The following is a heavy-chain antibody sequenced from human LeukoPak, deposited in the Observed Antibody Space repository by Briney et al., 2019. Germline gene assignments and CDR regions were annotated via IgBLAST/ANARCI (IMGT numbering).Heavy chain of an antibody. CDR2: IYHSGST. V-gene: IGHV4-4*02. Sequence: SETLSLTCAVSGGSISSSNWWSWVRQPPGKGLEWIGEIYHSGSTNYNPSLKSRVTISVDKSKNQFSLKLSSVTAADTAMYYCARERDHYNFWSGYYDYWGQGTLVTVSS. J-gene: IGHJ4*02. CDR1: GGSISSSNW. CDR3: ARERDHYNFWSGYYDY. D-gene: IGHD3-3*01.